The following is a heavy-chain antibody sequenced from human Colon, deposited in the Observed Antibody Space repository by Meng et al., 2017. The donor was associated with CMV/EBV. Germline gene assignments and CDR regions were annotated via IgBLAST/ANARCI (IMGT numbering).Heavy chain of an antibody. D-gene: IGHD6-25*01. CDR1: GSTFPSLD. J-gene: IGHJ4*02. CDR3: ARGVAAGVDY. CDR2: MLPQSFIT. Sequence: VSSQASGSTFPSLDLACVLQAAGQGLECLGYMLPQSFITAYAQQFQDRVTTARDTSISIVYMELSSLRSDDPAVYYCARGVAAGVDYWGQGTLVTVSS. V-gene: IGHV1-8*01.